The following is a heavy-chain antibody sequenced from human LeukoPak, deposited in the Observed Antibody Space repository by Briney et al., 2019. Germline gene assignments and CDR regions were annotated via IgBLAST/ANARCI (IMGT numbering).Heavy chain of an antibody. V-gene: IGHV3-74*01. CDR1: GFTFSDYW. CDR3: LRDLNWSLDQ. J-gene: IGHJ4*02. Sequence: GGSLRLSCAASGFTFSDYWMHWVRQAPGKGLVWVSHINADEDRAAYADSVKGRFTISRDNARNTLYLQMNSLRAEDTAVYYCLRDLNWSLDQWGQGTLVTVSS. CDR2: INADEDRA. D-gene: IGHD1-20*01.